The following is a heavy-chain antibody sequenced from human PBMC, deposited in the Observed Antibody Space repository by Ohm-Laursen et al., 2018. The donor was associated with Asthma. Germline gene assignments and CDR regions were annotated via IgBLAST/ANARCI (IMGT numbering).Heavy chain of an antibody. CDR2: INPNSGGT. J-gene: IGHJ3*02. CDR3: ARERFNYYDSSGYYYEDAFDI. CDR1: GYTFTSYG. Sequence: ASVKVSCKASGYTFTSYGISWVRQAPGQGLEWMGRINPNSGGTNYAQKFQGRVTMTRDTSISTAYMELSRLRSEDTAVYYCARERFNYYDSSGYYYEDAFDIWGQGTMVTVSS. V-gene: IGHV1-2*06. D-gene: IGHD3-22*01.